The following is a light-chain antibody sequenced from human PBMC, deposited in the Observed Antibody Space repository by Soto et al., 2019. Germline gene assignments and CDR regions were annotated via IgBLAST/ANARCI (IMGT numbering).Light chain of an antibody. V-gene: IGKV4-1*01. Sequence: DIVMTQSPDSLAVSLGERATINCKSSQSVLHRSNNKNYLGWYQQKAGQPPKLLIYWASTRQSGVPDRFRGSGSGTDFTLTISSMQAEDVAVYFCQQYYSTPPTFGQGTKVDIK. CDR2: WAS. CDR1: QSVLHRSNNKNY. J-gene: IGKJ1*01. CDR3: QQYYSTPPT.